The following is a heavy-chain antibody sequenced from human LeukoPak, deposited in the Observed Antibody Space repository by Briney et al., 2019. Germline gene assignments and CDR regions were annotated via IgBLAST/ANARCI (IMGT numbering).Heavy chain of an antibody. J-gene: IGHJ4*02. Sequence: PGGSLRLSCAASGFTFSSYAMSWVRQAPGKGLEWVSSISTSSSYIFYADSVKGRFTISRDNAKNSLYLQMNSLRAEDTAVYYCARDRQQQLRNPLDSWGQGTLVTVSS. CDR1: GFTFSSYA. V-gene: IGHV3-21*01. CDR3: ARDRQQQLRNPLDS. CDR2: ISTSSSYI. D-gene: IGHD6-13*01.